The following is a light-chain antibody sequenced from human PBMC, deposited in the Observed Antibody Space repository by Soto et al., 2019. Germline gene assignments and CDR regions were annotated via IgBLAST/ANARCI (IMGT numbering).Light chain of an antibody. CDR2: GAS. V-gene: IGKV3-20*01. CDR1: QSVSSSY. J-gene: IGKJ1*01. Sequence: EIVLTQSPATLSLSPGERATLSRRASQSVSSSYLAWYQQKPGQAPRLLIYGASSRATGIPDRFSGSGSGTDFTLTISRLEPEDFAVYYCQHYGSSPRAFGQGTKVDIK. CDR3: QHYGSSPRA.